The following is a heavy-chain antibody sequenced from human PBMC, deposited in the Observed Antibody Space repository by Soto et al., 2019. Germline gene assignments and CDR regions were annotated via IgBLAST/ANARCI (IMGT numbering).Heavy chain of an antibody. Sequence: GGSLRLSCAASEFSVGNAWMRWVRQAPGKGLEWVGRIKSETDGGTTDYAAPVKGRFIISRDNAKDSVYMPMDSLRAGDTAVYFCARVGRYGWDFDHWGQGTLVTVSS. CDR2: IKSETDGGTT. CDR3: ARVGRYGWDFDH. V-gene: IGHV3-15*01. J-gene: IGHJ4*02. D-gene: IGHD5-18*01. CDR1: EFSVGNAW.